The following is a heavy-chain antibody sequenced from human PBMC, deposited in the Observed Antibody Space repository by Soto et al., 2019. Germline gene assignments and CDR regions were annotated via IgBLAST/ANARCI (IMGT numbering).Heavy chain of an antibody. CDR1: GFTFDDYG. Sequence: GXLRLSCAASGFTFDDYGMSWVRQAPGKGLELVSGINGXGGSTXYADYVKGRFTXSRGNAKXXLYLQMNSLRAEDKALYYCARDLDSPNHRHFAYWGKGTLVTVYS. D-gene: IGHD1-1*01. J-gene: IGHJ4*02. CDR2: INGXGGST. CDR3: ARDLDSPNHRHFAY. V-gene: IGHV3-20*04.